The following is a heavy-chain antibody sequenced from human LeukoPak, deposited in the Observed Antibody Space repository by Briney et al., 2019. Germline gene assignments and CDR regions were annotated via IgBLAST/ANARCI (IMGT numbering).Heavy chain of an antibody. CDR1: GYTFTGYY. J-gene: IGHJ3*02. CDR2: INPNSGGT. CDR3: ASDWGLSQLEYCSNTNCYMGAFDI. Sequence: ASVKVSCKAPGYTFTGYYMHWVRQAPGQGLEWMGWINPNSGGTNYAQKFQGRVTMTRDTSISTAYMELSRLRSDDTAVYYCASDWGLSQLEYCSNTNCYMGAFDIWGQGTMVTVPS. V-gene: IGHV1-2*02. D-gene: IGHD2-2*02.